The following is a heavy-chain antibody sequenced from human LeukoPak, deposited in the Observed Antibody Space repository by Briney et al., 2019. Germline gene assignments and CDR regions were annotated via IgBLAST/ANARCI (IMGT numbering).Heavy chain of an antibody. J-gene: IGHJ4*02. D-gene: IGHD1-26*01. CDR3: AKGGIVGATTL. CDR2: IGTAGDT. V-gene: IGHV3-13*01. CDR1: GFTFSSYD. Sequence: PGGSLRLSCAASGFTFSSYDMHWVRQATGKGLEWVSAIGTAGDTYYADSVKGRFTISRDNSKNTLYLQMRSLRAEDTAVYYCAKGGIVGATTLWGQGTLVTVSS.